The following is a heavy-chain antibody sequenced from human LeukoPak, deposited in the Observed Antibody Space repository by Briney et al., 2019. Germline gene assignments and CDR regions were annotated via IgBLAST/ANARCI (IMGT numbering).Heavy chain of an antibody. V-gene: IGHV1-46*01. CDR3: ARFGVYYYDSSGLDY. J-gene: IGHJ4*02. CDR2: INPSGGST. CDR1: GYTFTSYY. D-gene: IGHD3-22*01. Sequence: ASVKVSCKASGYTFTSYYMHWVRQAPGQGLEWMGIINPSGGSTSYAQKFQGRVTMTRDTSTSTVCMELSSLRSGDTAVYYCARFGVYYYDSSGLDYWGQGTLVTVSS.